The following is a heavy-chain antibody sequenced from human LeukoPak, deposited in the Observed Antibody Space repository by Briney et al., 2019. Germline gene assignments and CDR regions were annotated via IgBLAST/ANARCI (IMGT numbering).Heavy chain of an antibody. CDR3: AREVYIAAAREYYFDY. CDR1: GYSISSGYY. V-gene: IGHV4-38-2*01. Sequence: SETLSLTCAVSGYSISSGYYWGWIRQPPGKGLEWIGSIYHSGSTYYNPPLKSRVTISVDTSKNQFSLKLSSVTAADTAVYYCAREVYIAAAREYYFDYWGQGTLVTVSS. D-gene: IGHD6-13*01. CDR2: IYHSGST. J-gene: IGHJ4*02.